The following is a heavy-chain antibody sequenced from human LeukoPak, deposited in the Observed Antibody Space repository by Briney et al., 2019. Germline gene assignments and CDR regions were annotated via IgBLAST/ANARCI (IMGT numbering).Heavy chain of an antibody. CDR3: ARGGSGISNAFDI. CDR2: LYYSGST. Sequence: SETLSLTCSVSGGSISSYYWSWIRQPPGKGLEWIGYLYYSGSTNSNPSLKSRVTMSVDTSKNQFSLKLRSVTAADTAVYYCARGGSGISNAFDIWCQGTMVTVSS. D-gene: IGHD3-10*01. CDR1: GGSISSYY. J-gene: IGHJ3*02. V-gene: IGHV4-59*01.